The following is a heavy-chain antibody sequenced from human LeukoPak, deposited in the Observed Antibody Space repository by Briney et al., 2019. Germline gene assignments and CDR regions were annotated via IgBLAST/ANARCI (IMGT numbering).Heavy chain of an antibody. J-gene: IGHJ4*02. CDR2: INQDGSKK. CDR1: GFTFSGYW. CDR3: AKWGPHCVGDYCPALDS. V-gene: IGHV3-7*01. Sequence: GGSLRLSCAASGFTFSGYWMHWVRQAPGKGLEWVANINQDGSKKPYADSMKGRFTISRDNAKESLYLQLNSLRADDTAVYYCAKWGPHCVGDYCPALDSWGQGTLVTVSS. D-gene: IGHD2-21*02.